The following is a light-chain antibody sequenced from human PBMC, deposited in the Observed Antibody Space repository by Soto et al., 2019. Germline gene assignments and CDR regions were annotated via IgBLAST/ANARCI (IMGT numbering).Light chain of an antibody. CDR3: QQSNNWPYT. Sequence: EVVMTQSPATLSVSPGERVTLSCRASQSVSDNLAWYQQKPGQARSLLIYGASTRATTIPGRFSGSGSGTEFTLTISSLQSEDFAVYYCQQSNNWPYTFGQGTKLDIK. CDR2: GAS. J-gene: IGKJ2*01. CDR1: QSVSDN. V-gene: IGKV3-15*01.